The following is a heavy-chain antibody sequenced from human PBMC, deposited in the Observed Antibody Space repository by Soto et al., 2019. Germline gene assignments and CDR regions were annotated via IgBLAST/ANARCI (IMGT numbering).Heavy chain of an antibody. Sequence: SVQVSFKGAGGIFSCFGISWVRQAPGQGLEWMGGIIPVFGRPNYAQRFRGRLTITADESTNTVYLELIDLRSEDTAVYYCAREGSGYNLWGQGTEVTVSS. CDR3: AREGSGYNL. D-gene: IGHD5-12*01. CDR1: GGIFSCFG. V-gene: IGHV1-69*13. J-gene: IGHJ1*01. CDR2: IIPVFGRP.